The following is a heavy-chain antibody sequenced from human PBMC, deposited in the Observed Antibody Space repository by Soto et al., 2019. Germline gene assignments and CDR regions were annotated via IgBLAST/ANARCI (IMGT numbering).Heavy chain of an antibody. D-gene: IGHD2-21*02. Sequence: EVQLLESGGGWAQPGGSLRLSCAASGFTFTRYSMNWVRQAPGMGLEWVSGFSETGDTYYADSVRGRFTISRDISKSTVYLQMNSLRVEDTSLYYCAKKGHFCDPIDCWGQGAQVTVSP. CDR2: FSETGDT. CDR3: AKKGHFCDPIDC. J-gene: IGHJ4*02. V-gene: IGHV3-23*01. CDR1: GFTFTRYS.